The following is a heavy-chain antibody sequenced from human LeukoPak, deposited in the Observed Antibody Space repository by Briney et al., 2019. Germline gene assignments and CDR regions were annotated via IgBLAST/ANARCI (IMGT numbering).Heavy chain of an antibody. D-gene: IGHD1-7*01. V-gene: IGHV3-23*01. CDR3: ARDSGNYLDAFDI. CDR2: ISGSGGST. CDR1: GFTFSSYA. J-gene: IGHJ3*02. Sequence: PGGSLRHSCAASGFTFSSYAMSWVRQAPGKGLEWVSAISGSGGSTFYADSVKGRFTISRDNSKNTLYLQMNSLRAEDTAVYYCARDSGNYLDAFDIWGQGTMVTVSS.